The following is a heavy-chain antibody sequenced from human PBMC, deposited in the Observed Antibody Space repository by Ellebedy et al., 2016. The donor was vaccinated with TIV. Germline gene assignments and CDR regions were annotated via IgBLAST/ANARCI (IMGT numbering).Heavy chain of an antibody. CDR2: IFYIGTT. Sequence: MPSETLSLTCTVSGGSISNYYWGWIRQTPGKGLEWIGNIFYIGTTNYNPSLKSRVTISVDTSKNQFSLKLSSVTAADTAVYYCARSQFLSIDVFNFWGQGTTVTVSS. CDR3: ARSQFLSIDVFNF. V-gene: IGHV4-59*08. CDR1: GGSISNYY. D-gene: IGHD5-24*01. J-gene: IGHJ3*01.